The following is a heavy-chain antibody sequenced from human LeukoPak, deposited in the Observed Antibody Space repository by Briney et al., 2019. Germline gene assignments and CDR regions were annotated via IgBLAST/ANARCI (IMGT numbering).Heavy chain of an antibody. J-gene: IGHJ3*02. CDR3: ARSNYYDSRSWGFDI. D-gene: IGHD3-22*01. CDR1: GFTFSSYV. Sequence: GGSLRLSCAASGFTFSSYVMHWVRQAPGKGLEWVAIISYDGSNEYYADSVKGRFTISRDNSKNTLYLQMNSLRAADTAVYYCARSNYYDSRSWGFDIWGQGTMVTVSS. CDR2: ISYDGSNE. V-gene: IGHV3-30*04.